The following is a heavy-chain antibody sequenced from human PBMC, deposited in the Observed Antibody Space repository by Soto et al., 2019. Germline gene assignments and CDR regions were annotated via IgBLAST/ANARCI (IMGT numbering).Heavy chain of an antibody. V-gene: IGHV3-23*01. J-gene: IGHJ4*02. CDR3: AKVGLLRNGYIGGVRGDY. Sequence: EVQLLESGGGLVQPGGSLRLSCAASGFTFSSYAMSWVRQAPGKGLEWVSGITDGGGSTFYADSLQGRFTISRDNSKNTLYLKTSSLTAEDKAKYYCAKVGLLRNGYIGGVRGDYWGQGTLVNVSA. CDR1: GFTFSSYA. CDR2: ITDGGGST. D-gene: IGHD1-26*01.